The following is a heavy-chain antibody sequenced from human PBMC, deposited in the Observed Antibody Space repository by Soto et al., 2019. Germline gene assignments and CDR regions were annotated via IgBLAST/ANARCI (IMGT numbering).Heavy chain of an antibody. Sequence: SETLSLTCTVSGDSISSSSYYWGWIRQPPGKGLEWIGSIYYSGSTYYNPSLKSRVTISVDTSKNQFSLKLTSVTAAYTSVYYCGSHVKSCSGGGCNQYTWFDPWGQGTLVPVSS. CDR3: GSHVKSCSGGGCNQYTWFDP. J-gene: IGHJ5*02. CDR2: IYYSGST. V-gene: IGHV4-39*01. D-gene: IGHD2-15*01. CDR1: GDSISSSSYY.